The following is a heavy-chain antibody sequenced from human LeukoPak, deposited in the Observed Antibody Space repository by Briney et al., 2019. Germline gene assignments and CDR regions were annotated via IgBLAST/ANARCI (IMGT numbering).Heavy chain of an antibody. V-gene: IGHV3-21*01. J-gene: IGHJ3*02. CDR1: GFTFSSYS. Sequence: GGSLRLSCAASGFTFSSYSMNWVRQAPGKGLEWVSSISSSSSYIYYADSVKGRFTISRDNAKNSLYLQMNSLRAEDTAVYYCARARVPAAQNDAFDIWGQGTMVTVSS. CDR3: ARARVPAAQNDAFDI. D-gene: IGHD2-2*01. CDR2: ISSSSSYI.